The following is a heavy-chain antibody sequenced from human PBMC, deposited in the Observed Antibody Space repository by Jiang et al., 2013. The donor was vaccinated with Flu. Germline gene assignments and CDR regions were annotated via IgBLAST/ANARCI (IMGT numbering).Heavy chain of an antibody. Sequence: GPGLVKPSQTLSLTCIVSGSSISTGSYYWSWVRQPAGKGLEWVGHIHTSGSTNYNPSLESRVTISRDLSKNHFSLTLDSVTAADTAVYYCARDGNYYYYDSSGFLFDYWGQGALV. V-gene: IGHV4-61*02. CDR3: ARDGNYYYYDSSGFLFDY. J-gene: IGHJ4*02. CDR2: IHTSGST. D-gene: IGHD3-22*01. CDR1: GSSISTGSYY.